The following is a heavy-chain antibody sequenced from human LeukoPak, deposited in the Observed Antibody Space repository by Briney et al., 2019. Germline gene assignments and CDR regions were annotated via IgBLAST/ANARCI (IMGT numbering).Heavy chain of an antibody. V-gene: IGHV3-21*01. CDR1: GFTFSSYS. CDR3: ARDRRYGSGNYFHYWYFDL. CDR2: ISGSSSYI. D-gene: IGHD3-10*01. J-gene: IGHJ2*01. Sequence: GGSLRLSCAAPGFTFSSYSMNWVRQAPGKGLEWVSSISGSSSYIYYADSVKGRFTISRDNAKNSLYLQMNSLRVEDTAVYYCARDRRYGSGNYFHYWYFDLWGRGTQVTVSS.